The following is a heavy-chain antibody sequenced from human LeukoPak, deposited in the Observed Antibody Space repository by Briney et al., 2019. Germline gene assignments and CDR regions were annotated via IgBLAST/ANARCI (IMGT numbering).Heavy chain of an antibody. CDR3: AGGAGGGYVHYYGMDV. V-gene: IGHV3-23*01. D-gene: IGHD5-12*01. CDR1: GVTFSSYA. CDR2: ISGSGGST. Sequence: GGSLRLSCAASGVTFSSYAMSWGRQAPGKGLERVSAISGSGGSTYYADSVKSRFTISRDNSKNTLYLQMNSLRAEDTAVYYCAGGAGGGYVHYYGMDVWGQGTTVTVSS. J-gene: IGHJ6*02.